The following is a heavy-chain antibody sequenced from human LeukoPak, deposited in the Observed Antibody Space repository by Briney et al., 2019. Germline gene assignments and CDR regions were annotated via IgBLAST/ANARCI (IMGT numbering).Heavy chain of an antibody. D-gene: IGHD5-18*01. CDR3: ARDCRQLWKLTYYFDY. CDR2: IYYSGST. V-gene: IGHV4-39*07. J-gene: IGHJ4*02. CDR1: GGSISSSSYY. Sequence: PSETLSLTCTVSGGSISSSSYYWGWIRQPPGKGLEWIGSIYYSGSTYYNPSLKSRVTISVDTSKNQFSLKLSSVTAADTAVYYCARDCRQLWKLTYYFDYWGQGTLVTVSS.